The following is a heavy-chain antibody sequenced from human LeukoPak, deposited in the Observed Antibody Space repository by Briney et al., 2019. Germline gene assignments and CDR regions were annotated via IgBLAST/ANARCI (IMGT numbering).Heavy chain of an antibody. CDR3: VRSGPPAGRPDAFDI. D-gene: IGHD2-2*01. V-gene: IGHV4-39*07. CDR2: IYYSGST. J-gene: IGHJ3*02. Sequence: KASETLSLTCTVSGGSITTSSYHWGWIRQPPGKGLEYIGTIYYSGSTYYNPSLSSRVTMSLDTSKNQFSLKLRSATAADTAVYYCVRSGPPAGRPDAFDIWGQGTMVTVSS. CDR1: GGSITTSSYH.